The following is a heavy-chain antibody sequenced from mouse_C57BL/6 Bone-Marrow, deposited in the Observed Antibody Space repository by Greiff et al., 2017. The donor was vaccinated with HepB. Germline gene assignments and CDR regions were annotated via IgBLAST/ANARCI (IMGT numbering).Heavy chain of an antibody. Sequence: VQLQQSGAELVRPGASVKLSCTASGFNIKDDYMPWVKQRPEQGLEWIGWIDPENGDTEYASKFQGKATITADTSSNTAYLQLSSLTSEDTAVYYCTNYYGSSYGYWGQGTLVTVSA. CDR2: IDPENGDT. CDR1: GFNIKDDY. J-gene: IGHJ3*01. D-gene: IGHD1-1*01. V-gene: IGHV14-4*01. CDR3: TNYYGSSYGY.